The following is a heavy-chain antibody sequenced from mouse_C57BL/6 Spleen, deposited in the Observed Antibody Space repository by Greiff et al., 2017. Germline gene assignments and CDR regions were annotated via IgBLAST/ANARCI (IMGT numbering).Heavy chain of an antibody. Sequence: QVQLQQPGAELVKPGASVKLSCKASGYTFTSYWITWVQQRPGQGLEWIGDIYPGSGSTNYNEKFKSKATLTVDTSSSTAYMQLSSLTSEDSASYYCAREDNYSGSCPYWGQGTTLTVSS. CDR1: GYTFTSYW. CDR3: AREDNYSGSCPY. CDR2: IYPGSGST. J-gene: IGHJ2*01. V-gene: IGHV1-55*01. D-gene: IGHD1-3*01.